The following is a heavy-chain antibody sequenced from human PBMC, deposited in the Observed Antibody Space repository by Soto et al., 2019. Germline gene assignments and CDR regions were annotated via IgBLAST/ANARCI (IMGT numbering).Heavy chain of an antibody. CDR2: ISGSGGST. CDR3: AKYRWYSSGLTVFDY. CDR1: GFTFSSYA. D-gene: IGHD6-19*01. V-gene: IGHV3-23*01. Sequence: GGSLRLSCAASGFTFSSYAMSWVRQAPGEGLEWVSAISGSGGSTYYADSVKGRFTISRDNSKNTLYLQMNSLRAEDTAVYYCAKYRWYSSGLTVFDYWGQGSLVTVSS. J-gene: IGHJ4*02.